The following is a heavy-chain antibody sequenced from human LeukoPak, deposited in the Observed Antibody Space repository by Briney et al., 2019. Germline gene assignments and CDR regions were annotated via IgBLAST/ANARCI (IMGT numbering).Heavy chain of an antibody. CDR2: ISGSGGST. CDR3: AKDDYGGNSGMIDY. CDR1: GFTFSSYA. Sequence: GGSLRLSCAASGFTFSSYAMSWVRQAPGKGLEWVSAISGSGGSTYYADSVKGRFTISRDNSKNTLYLQINSLRAEDTAVYYCAKDDYGGNSGMIDYWGQGTLVTVSS. D-gene: IGHD4-23*01. J-gene: IGHJ4*02. V-gene: IGHV3-23*01.